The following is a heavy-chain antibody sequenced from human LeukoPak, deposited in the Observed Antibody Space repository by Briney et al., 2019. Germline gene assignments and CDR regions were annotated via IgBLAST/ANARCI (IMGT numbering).Heavy chain of an antibody. CDR1: GGTFSSYA. Sequence: SVKVSFKASGGTFSSYAISWVRHAPGQGHELKGRIIPILGIANYAQKFQGRFTITADKSTSTAYMELSSLRSEDTAVYYCAREQQQVPALYYYYGMDVWGQGTTVTVSS. CDR2: IIPILGIA. D-gene: IGHD6-13*01. CDR3: AREQQQVPALYYYYGMDV. J-gene: IGHJ6*02. V-gene: IGHV1-69*04.